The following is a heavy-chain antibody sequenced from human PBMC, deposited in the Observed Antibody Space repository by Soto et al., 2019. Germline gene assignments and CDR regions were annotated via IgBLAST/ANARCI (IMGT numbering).Heavy chain of an antibody. V-gene: IGHV4-4*02. CDR3: ANAAEYCLES. Sequence: QVQLQESRPGLVKPSGTLSLTCVVSGASISNSHWLSWVRQPPGEGLEWIGEIYHSGSTNYNPSLGSRVTISVDKSKNQISLRLNSVTAADTAVYYCANAAEYCLESWGPGTLVTVSS. CDR1: GASISNSHW. J-gene: IGHJ4*02. CDR2: IYHSGST. D-gene: IGHD2-21*02.